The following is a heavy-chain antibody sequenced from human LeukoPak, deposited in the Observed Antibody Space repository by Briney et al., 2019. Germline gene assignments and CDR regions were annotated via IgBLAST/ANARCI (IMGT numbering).Heavy chain of an antibody. Sequence: GGSLRLSCAASGFTFSSYSMNWVRQAPGKGLEWVSSISSSSSYIYYADSVKGRFTISRDNAKNSLYLQMNSLRAEDTAVYYCARGGGDGLVYDAFDIWGQGTMVTVSS. J-gene: IGHJ3*02. D-gene: IGHD2-21*02. V-gene: IGHV3-21*01. CDR3: ARGGGDGLVYDAFDI. CDR2: ISSSSSYI. CDR1: GFTFSSYS.